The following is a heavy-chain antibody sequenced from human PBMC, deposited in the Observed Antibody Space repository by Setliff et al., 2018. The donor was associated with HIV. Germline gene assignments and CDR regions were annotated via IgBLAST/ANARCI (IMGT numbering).Heavy chain of an antibody. CDR2: IYYSGTT. J-gene: IGHJ4*02. Sequence: KLSETLSLTCTVSGGSMSSFYWSWIRQSPEKGLEWIGYIYYSGTTNYSPALESRVTIAVDTSKNQFSLRLTSVTSADTAVYYCSRGGTMAEYWGPGKVVTVSS. D-gene: IGHD1-7*01. CDR1: GGSMSSFY. V-gene: IGHV4-59*01. CDR3: SRGGTMAEY.